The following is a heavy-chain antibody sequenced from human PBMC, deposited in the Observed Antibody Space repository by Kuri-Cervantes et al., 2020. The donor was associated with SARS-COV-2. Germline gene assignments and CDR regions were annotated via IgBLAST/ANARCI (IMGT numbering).Heavy chain of an antibody. J-gene: IGHJ4*02. CDR1: GFTFSSNS. CDR2: ITSSSSYI. V-gene: IGHV3-21*01. D-gene: IGHD6-13*01. Sequence: ETLSLTCAASGFTFSSNSMNWVRQAPGKGLEWVSSITSSSSYIYYADSVKGRFTISRDNAKNSLYLQMNSLRAEDTAVYYCARGGYSSSWYSDYWGQGTLVTVSS. CDR3: ARGGYSSSWYSDY.